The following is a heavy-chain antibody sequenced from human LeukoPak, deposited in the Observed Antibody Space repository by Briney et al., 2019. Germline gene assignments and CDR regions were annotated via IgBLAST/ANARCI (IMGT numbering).Heavy chain of an antibody. CDR3: ARDPAVAREGYYYYYGMDV. J-gene: IGHJ6*02. CDR1: GFTFSSYS. CDR2: ISSSSSTI. Sequence: GGSLRLSFAASGFTFSSYSMNWVRQAPGKGLEWVSYISSSSSTIYYADSVKGRFTISRDNAKNSLYLQMNSLRAEDTAVYYCARDPAVAREGYYYYYGMDVWGQGTTVTVSS. D-gene: IGHD6-19*01. V-gene: IGHV3-48*04.